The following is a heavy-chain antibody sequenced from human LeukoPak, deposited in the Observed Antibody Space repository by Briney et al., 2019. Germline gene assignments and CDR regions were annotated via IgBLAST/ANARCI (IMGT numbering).Heavy chain of an antibody. CDR3: ARQGPGYCSSTSCYGVGY. CDR1: GYTFTSHA. D-gene: IGHD2-2*01. V-gene: IGHV7-4-1*02. Sequence: ASVKVSCKASGYTFTSHAMNWVRQAPGQGLEWMGWINTNTGNPTYAQAFTGRFVFSLDTSVSTAYLQISSLKAEDTAVYYCARQGPGYCSSTSCYGVGYWGQGTLVTVSS. J-gene: IGHJ4*02. CDR2: INTNTGNP.